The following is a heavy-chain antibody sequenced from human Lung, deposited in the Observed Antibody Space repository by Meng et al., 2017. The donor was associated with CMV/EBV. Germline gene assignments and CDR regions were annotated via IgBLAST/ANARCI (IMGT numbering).Heavy chain of an antibody. Sequence: GGSXRLXCAASGFTFSSYAMSWVRQAPGKGLEWVSAISGSGGSTYYADSVKGRFTISRDNSKNTLYLQMNSLRAEDTAVYYCAKGISNYVHPNWFDPWGQGXLVTGSS. D-gene: IGHD4-11*01. V-gene: IGHV3-23*01. J-gene: IGHJ5*02. CDR2: ISGSGGST. CDR1: GFTFSSYA. CDR3: AKGISNYVHPNWFDP.